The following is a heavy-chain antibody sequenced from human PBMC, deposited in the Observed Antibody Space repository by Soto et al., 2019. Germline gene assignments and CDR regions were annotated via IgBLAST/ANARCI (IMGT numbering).Heavy chain of an antibody. CDR3: ARSIYGDYYFDY. CDR1: GGSISSYY. J-gene: IGHJ4*02. V-gene: IGHV4-59*01. D-gene: IGHD4-17*01. CDR2: IYYSGST. Sequence: SETLSLTCTVSGGSISSYYWSWIRQPPGKGLEWIGYIYYSGSTNYNPSLKSRVTISVDTSKNQFSLKLSSVTAVDTAVYYCARSIYGDYYFDYWGQGTLVTVSS.